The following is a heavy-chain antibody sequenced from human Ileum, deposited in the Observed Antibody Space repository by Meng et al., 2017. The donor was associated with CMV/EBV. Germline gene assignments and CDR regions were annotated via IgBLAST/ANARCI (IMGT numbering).Heavy chain of an antibody. CDR3: AKDGYGVVDH. Sequence: VHFGGSGGVLIPRGGSLGLSFAASEFTFSDYMMSWVRQAPGEGLEWVTGISGSGDRTYYADSVKGRFTIPRDNSKKTLYLQMNSLRVEDTAIYYCAKDGYGVVDHWGQGSLVTVSS. CDR2: ISGSGDRT. V-gene: IGHV3-23*04. J-gene: IGHJ4*02. D-gene: IGHD5/OR15-5a*01. CDR1: EFTFSDYM.